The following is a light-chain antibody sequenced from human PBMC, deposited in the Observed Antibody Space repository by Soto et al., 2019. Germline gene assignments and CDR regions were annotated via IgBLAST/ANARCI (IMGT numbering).Light chain of an antibody. CDR2: DVS. V-gene: IGLV2-14*01. CDR1: SSDVGGYNY. J-gene: IGLJ1*01. CDR3: SSYTSSSTYV. Sequence: QSVLTQPASVSGSPGQSIAISCTGTSSDVGGYNYVSWYQQHPGKAPKLIVYDVSNRPSGVSDRFSGSKSGKTASLTISGLQAEDEADYYCSSYTSSSTYVFGXGTKVTVL.